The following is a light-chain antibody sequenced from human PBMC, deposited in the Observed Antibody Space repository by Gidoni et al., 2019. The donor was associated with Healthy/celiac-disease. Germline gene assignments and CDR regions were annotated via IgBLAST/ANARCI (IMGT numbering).Light chain of an antibody. CDR3: QQYYSTHPYT. CDR2: AAS. J-gene: IGKJ2*01. CDR1: QGISNS. V-gene: IGKV1-NL1*01. Sequence: DIQMTPSPSSLSASVGDRVTITCRASQGISNSLAWYQQKPGKAPKLLLYAASRLESGVPSRFSGSGSGTDYTLTISSLQPEDFATYYCQQYYSTHPYTFGQGTKLEIK.